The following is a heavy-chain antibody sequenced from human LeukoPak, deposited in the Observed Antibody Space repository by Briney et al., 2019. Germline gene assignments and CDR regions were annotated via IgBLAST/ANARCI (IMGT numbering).Heavy chain of an antibody. CDR2: FDPGDGET. V-gene: IGHV1-24*01. CDR1: GYTLTELS. D-gene: IGHD6-6*01. CDR3: ATLEQGIAARPHDAFDI. J-gene: IGHJ3*02. Sequence: ASVKVSCKVSGYTLTELSMHWVRQAPGKGLEWMGGFDPGDGETIYAQKFQGRVTMTEDTSTDTAYMELSSLRSEDTAVYYCATLEQGIAARPHDAFDIWGQGTMVTVSS.